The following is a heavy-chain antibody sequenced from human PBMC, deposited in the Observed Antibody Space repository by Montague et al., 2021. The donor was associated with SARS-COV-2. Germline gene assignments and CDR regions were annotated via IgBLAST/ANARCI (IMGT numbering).Heavy chain of an antibody. Sequence: SLRLSCAASGFTFSSYWMSWVRQASGKGLEWVANIKQDGSEKYYVDSVKGRFTISRDNAKNSLYLQMNSLRAEDTAVYYCARDSYGSGNYYYYGMDVWGQGTTVTASS. V-gene: IGHV3-7*01. D-gene: IGHD3-10*01. J-gene: IGHJ6*02. CDR2: IKQDGSEK. CDR3: ARDSYGSGNYYYYGMDV. CDR1: GFTFSSYW.